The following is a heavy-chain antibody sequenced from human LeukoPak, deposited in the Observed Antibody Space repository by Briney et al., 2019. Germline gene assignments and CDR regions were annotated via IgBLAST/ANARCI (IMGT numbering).Heavy chain of an antibody. Sequence: ASVKVSCKASGYTFTGYYMHWVRQAPGQGLEWMGWINPNSGGTNYAQKFQGRVTMTRDTSISTAYMELSRLRSDDTAVYYCARDLPYSSSWSFDYWGQGTLVTVSS. D-gene: IGHD6-13*01. CDR2: INPNSGGT. CDR1: GYTFTGYY. V-gene: IGHV1-2*02. J-gene: IGHJ4*02. CDR3: ARDLPYSSSWSFDY.